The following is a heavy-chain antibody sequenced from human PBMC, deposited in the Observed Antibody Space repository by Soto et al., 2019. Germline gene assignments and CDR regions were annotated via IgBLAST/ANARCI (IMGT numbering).Heavy chain of an antibody. CDR1: GFTFSSYG. CDR2: ISYDGSNK. Sequence: QVQLVESGGGVVQPGRSLRLSCAASGFTFSSYGMHWVRQAPGKGLEWVAVISYDGSNKYYADSVKGRFTISRDNSKNTLYLQMNSLRAEDTAVYYCAKDRKHYGMHVWGHGTTVTVSS. V-gene: IGHV3-30*18. CDR3: AKDRKHYGMHV. J-gene: IGHJ6*02.